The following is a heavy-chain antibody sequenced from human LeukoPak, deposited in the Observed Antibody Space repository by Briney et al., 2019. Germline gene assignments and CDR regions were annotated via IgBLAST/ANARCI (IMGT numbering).Heavy chain of an antibody. D-gene: IGHD6-13*01. V-gene: IGHV3-21*01. CDR1: GFTFSSYS. CDR2: ISSSSSYI. Sequence: GGSLRLSCAASGFTFSSYSMNWVRQAPGKGLEWVSSISSSSSYIYYADSVKGRFTISRYNAKNSLYLQMNSLRAEDTAVYYCARVSGYSSSWVFDYWGQGTLVTVSS. CDR3: ARVSGYSSSWVFDY. J-gene: IGHJ4*02.